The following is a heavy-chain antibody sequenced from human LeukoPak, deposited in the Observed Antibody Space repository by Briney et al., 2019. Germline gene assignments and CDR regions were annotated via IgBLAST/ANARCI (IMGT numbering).Heavy chain of an antibody. D-gene: IGHD6-6*01. CDR3: ASVRSSIAARTFDY. V-gene: IGHV4-38-2*02. Sequence: KPSETLSLTCTVSGYSISSGYYWGWIRQPPGKGLEWIGSIYHSGSTYYNPSLKSRITISVDTSKNQFSLKLSSVTAADTAVYYCASVRSSIAARTFDYWGQGTLVTVSS. J-gene: IGHJ4*02. CDR1: GYSISSGYY. CDR2: IYHSGST.